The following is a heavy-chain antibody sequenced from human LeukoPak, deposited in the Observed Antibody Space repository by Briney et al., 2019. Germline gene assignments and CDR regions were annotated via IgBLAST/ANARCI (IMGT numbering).Heavy chain of an antibody. D-gene: IGHD3-10*01. CDR3: ARVNLRGSNYNWFDP. Sequence: PGGSLRLSCAASGFTFSSYAMSWVRQAPGKGLEWVSAISGSGGSTYYADSVKGRFTISRDNSKNTLYLQMNSLRAEDTAVYYCARVNLRGSNYNWFDPWGQGTRVTVSS. CDR1: GFTFSSYA. J-gene: IGHJ5*02. V-gene: IGHV3-23*01. CDR2: ISGSGGST.